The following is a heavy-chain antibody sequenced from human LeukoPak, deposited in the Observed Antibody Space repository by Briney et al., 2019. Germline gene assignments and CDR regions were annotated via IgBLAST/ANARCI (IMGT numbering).Heavy chain of an antibody. J-gene: IGHJ4*02. D-gene: IGHD6-19*01. V-gene: IGHV4-4*02. CDR2: IYHSGST. CDR1: GDSIRSTNW. Sequence: PSETLSLTCAVSGDSIRSTNWWTWVRQPPGKGLEWIGEIYHSGSTNYNPSLKGRVTISLHNSKNQFSLKLNSVTAADTAVYFCARGGNSACYVDYWGQGTLVTVSS. CDR3: ARGGNSACYVDY.